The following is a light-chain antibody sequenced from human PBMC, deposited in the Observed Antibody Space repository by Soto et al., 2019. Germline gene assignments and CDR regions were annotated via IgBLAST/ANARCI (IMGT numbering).Light chain of an antibody. J-gene: IGKJ5*01. Sequence: EIVLTRSPGTLSLSPGERVTLSCRASQSVSSSYLAWYQQKPGQAPRLLIYGASSRATGIPDRFSGSGSGTDFTLTISRLEPEDFAVYYCQQYGSSPPITFGQGTRLEIK. CDR2: GAS. CDR3: QQYGSSPPIT. CDR1: QSVSSSY. V-gene: IGKV3-20*01.